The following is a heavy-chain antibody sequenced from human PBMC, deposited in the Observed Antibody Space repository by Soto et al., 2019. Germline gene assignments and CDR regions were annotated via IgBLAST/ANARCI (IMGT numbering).Heavy chain of an antibody. J-gene: IGHJ2*01. CDR1: GGSISSYY. CDR3: ARLGYCRDVRCYRSTGFWSFDL. Sequence: SETLSLTCTVSGGSISSYYWNWIRQPPGKGLEWIGYIYQSGSTTYNTTLKSRVTASVETSTKQVSLKLSSVTDADTGVYYCARLGYCRDVRCYRSTGFWSFDLWGRGTVVTV. CDR2: IYQSGST. D-gene: IGHD2-15*01. V-gene: IGHV4-59*01.